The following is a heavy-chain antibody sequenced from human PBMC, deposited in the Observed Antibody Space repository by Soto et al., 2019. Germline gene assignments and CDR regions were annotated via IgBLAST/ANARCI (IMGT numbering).Heavy chain of an antibody. Sequence: GSGKVCFKASGYTFTHFYITLVRQAPGQGLEWMGAISPHNFNTNYAQKFRGRVTLTTEKSTNTAYMDLRSLTSDDTAVYYCARDEGGYDILTGYYKAHHFDYWGQGVTVTVSS. CDR2: ISPHNFNT. J-gene: IGHJ4*02. CDR3: ARDEGGYDILTGYYKAHHFDY. D-gene: IGHD3-9*01. V-gene: IGHV1-18*01. CDR1: GYTFTHFY.